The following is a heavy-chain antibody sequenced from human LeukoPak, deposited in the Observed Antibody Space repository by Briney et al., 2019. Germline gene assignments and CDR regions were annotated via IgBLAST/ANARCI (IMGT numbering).Heavy chain of an antibody. CDR2: ITPRGGRT. J-gene: IGHJ4*02. D-gene: IGHD1-7*01. V-gene: IGHV1-46*01. Sequence: ASVKVSCKASGYTFTTYYMHWVRQPPGQGLEWVGIITPRGGRTTYAQKFQGRITMTRDTTTITVYMKLSSLKSDDTAVYYCARGGGPGNYPFDFWGQGTLVTASS. CDR3: ARGGGPGNYPFDF. CDR1: GYTFTTYY.